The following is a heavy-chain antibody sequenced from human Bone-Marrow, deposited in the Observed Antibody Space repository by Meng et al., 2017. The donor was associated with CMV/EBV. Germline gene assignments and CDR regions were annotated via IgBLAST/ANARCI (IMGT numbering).Heavy chain of an antibody. V-gene: IGHV3-30-3*01. CDR2: ISYDGSNK. Sequence: GESLKISCAASGFTFSSYAMHWVRQAPGKGLEWVAVISYDGSNKYYADSVKGRFTISRDNSKNTLYLQMNSLRAEDTAVYYCARAPTELRGAFDIWGQGTMVTVPS. CDR1: GFTFSSYA. J-gene: IGHJ3*02. CDR3: ARAPTELRGAFDI. D-gene: IGHD1-26*01.